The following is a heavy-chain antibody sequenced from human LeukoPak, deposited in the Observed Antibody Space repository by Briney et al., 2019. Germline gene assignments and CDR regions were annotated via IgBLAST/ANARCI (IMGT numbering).Heavy chain of an antibody. V-gene: IGHV3-11*01. CDR1: GFTFSDYY. CDR3: ARPYYYGSGSYYRY. D-gene: IGHD3-10*01. Sequence: PGGSLRPSCAASGFTFSDYYMSRIRQAPGKGLEWVSYISSSGSTIYYADSVKGRFTISRDNAKNSLYLQMNSLRAEDTAVYYCARPYYYGSGSYYRYWGQGTLVTVSS. J-gene: IGHJ4*02. CDR2: ISSSGSTI.